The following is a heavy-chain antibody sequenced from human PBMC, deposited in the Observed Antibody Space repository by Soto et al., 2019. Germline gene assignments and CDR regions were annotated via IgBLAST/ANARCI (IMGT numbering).Heavy chain of an antibody. CDR3: ASGFYDPRIAARWSLPLIY. CDR2: ISSSSSTI. D-gene: IGHD6-6*01. J-gene: IGHJ4*02. V-gene: IGHV3-48*01. CDR1: GFTFSSYS. Sequence: EVQLVESGGGLVQPGGSLRLSCAASGFTFSSYSMNWVRQAPGKGLEWVSYISSSSSTIYYADSVKGRFTISRDNAKNSLYLQMNSLRAEDTAVYYCASGFYDPRIAARWSLPLIYWGQGTLVTVSS.